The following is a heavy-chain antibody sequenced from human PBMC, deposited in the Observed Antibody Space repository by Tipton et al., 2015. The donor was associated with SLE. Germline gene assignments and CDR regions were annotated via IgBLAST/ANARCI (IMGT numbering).Heavy chain of an antibody. V-gene: IGHV4-59*01. CDR2: IYYSGST. CDR1: GGSINNYY. CDR3: ARDYYGSGFDAFDI. Sequence: TLSLTCTVSGGSINNYYWSWIRQPPGKGLEWIGYIYYSGSTNYNPSLKSRVTISVDTSKNQFSLKLSSVTAADTAVYYCARDYYGSGFDAFDIWGQGTMVIVSS. J-gene: IGHJ3*02. D-gene: IGHD3-10*01.